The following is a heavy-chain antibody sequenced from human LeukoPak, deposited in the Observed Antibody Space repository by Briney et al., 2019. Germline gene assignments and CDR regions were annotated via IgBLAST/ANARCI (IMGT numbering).Heavy chain of an antibody. J-gene: IGHJ6*03. CDR3: ASRYGSGSYGYYYYYMDV. V-gene: IGHV3-66*01. CDR2: IYSGGST. Sequence: GGSLRLSCAASGFTVSSNYMSWVRQAPGKGLEGVSVIYSGGSTYYADSVKGRFTISRDNSKNTLYLQMNSLRAEDTAVYYCASRYGSGSYGYYYYYMDVWGKGTTVTISS. D-gene: IGHD3-10*01. CDR1: GFTVSSNY.